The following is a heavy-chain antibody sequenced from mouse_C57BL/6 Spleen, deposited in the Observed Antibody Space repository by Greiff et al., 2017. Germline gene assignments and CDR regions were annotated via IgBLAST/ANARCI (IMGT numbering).Heavy chain of an antibody. CDR2: IWWDDDK. CDR1: GFSLSTFGMG. CDR3: ARMEYYGSSPYYYAMDY. V-gene: IGHV8-8*01. Sequence: QVTLKVSGPGILQPSQTLSLTCSFSGFSLSTFGMGVGWIRQPSGKGLEWLAHIWWDDDKYYNPALKSRLTISKDTSKNQVFLKIANVDTADTATYYCARMEYYGSSPYYYAMDYWGQGTSVTVSS. D-gene: IGHD1-1*01. J-gene: IGHJ4*01.